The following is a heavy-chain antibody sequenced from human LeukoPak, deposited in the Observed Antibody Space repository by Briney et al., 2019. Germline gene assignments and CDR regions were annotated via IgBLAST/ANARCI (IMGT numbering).Heavy chain of an antibody. CDR1: GFTFTNYF. CDR3: ARDRGSSWYVDY. V-gene: IGHV1-46*01. D-gene: IGHD6-13*01. Sequence: ASVKVSCKASGFTFTNYFMHWVRQAPGQGLEWMGMINPSGDFTSYAQKFQGRVTMTRDTSTSTVYMELSSLRSEDTAVYYCARDRGSSWYVDYWGQGTLVTVSS. CDR2: INPSGDFT. J-gene: IGHJ4*02.